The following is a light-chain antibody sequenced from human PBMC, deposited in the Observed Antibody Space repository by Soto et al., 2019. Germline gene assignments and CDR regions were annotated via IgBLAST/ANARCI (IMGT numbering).Light chain of an antibody. CDR2: IND. J-gene: IGLJ1*01. CDR3: AAWDDSLNAL. V-gene: IGLV1-44*01. CDR1: SSNIGDNP. Sequence: QSVLTQPPSASGTPGQRITISCSGSSSNIGDNPVNWYQQLPGAAPKLLIYINDQRPSGVPDRFSGSKSGTSASLAISGLQPADEADYYCAAWDDSLNALFGIGTKLTVL.